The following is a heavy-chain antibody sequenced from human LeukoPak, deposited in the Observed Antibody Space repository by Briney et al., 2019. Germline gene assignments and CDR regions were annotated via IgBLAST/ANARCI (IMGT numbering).Heavy chain of an antibody. V-gene: IGHV3-30*18. CDR3: AKAAQYYYDSSGYYPLDY. D-gene: IGHD3-22*01. CDR2: ISYDGSNK. J-gene: IGHJ4*02. CDR1: GFTFSSYG. Sequence: TGGSLRLSCAASGFTFSSYGMHWVRQAPGKGLEWVAVISYDGSNKYYADSVKGRFTISRDNSKNTLYLQMNSLRAEDTAVYYCAKAAQYYYDSSGYYPLDYWGQGTLVTVSS.